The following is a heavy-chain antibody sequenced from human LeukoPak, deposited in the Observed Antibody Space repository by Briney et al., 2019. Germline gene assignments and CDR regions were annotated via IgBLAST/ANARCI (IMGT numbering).Heavy chain of an antibody. CDR1: GYTFTSYG. Sequence: ASVKVSCKASGYTFTSYGISWVRQAPGQGLEWMGWISAYNGNIKYAQKLQGRVTMTTDTSTSTAYMELRSLRSDDTAVYHCARTTSPIVVVIEASDIWGQGAMVTVSS. CDR2: ISAYNGNI. D-gene: IGHD3-22*01. CDR3: ARTTSPIVVVIEASDI. J-gene: IGHJ3*02. V-gene: IGHV1-18*01.